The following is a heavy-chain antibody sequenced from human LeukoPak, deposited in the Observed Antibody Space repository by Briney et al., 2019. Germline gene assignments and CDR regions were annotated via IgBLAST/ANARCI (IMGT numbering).Heavy chain of an antibody. J-gene: IGHJ6*03. Sequence: GGSLRLSCAASGFTFSNYGMHWVRQAPGKGLEWVAFIRYDGSNKYCADSVKGRFTVSRDNTKNTLNLQMNSLRAEDTAAYYCAKEKNDYSDYSYMDVWGKGTTVTVSS. CDR1: GFTFSNYG. D-gene: IGHD4-11*01. CDR3: AKEKNDYSDYSYMDV. CDR2: IRYDGSNK. V-gene: IGHV3-30*02.